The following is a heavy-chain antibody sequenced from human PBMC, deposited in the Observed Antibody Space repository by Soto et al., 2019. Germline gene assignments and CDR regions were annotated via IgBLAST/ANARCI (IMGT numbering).Heavy chain of an antibody. Sequence: QVQLVESGGGVVQPGRSLRLSCAASGFTFSSYGMHWVRQAPGKGLEWVAVIWYDGSNKYYADSVKGRFTISRDNSKNTLYLQMNSLRAEDTAVYYCARLHSPYALRYMYYYGMDVWGQGTTVTVSS. CDR1: GFTFSSYG. D-gene: IGHD4-17*01. CDR3: ARLHSPYALRYMYYYGMDV. CDR2: IWYDGSNK. V-gene: IGHV3-33*01. J-gene: IGHJ6*02.